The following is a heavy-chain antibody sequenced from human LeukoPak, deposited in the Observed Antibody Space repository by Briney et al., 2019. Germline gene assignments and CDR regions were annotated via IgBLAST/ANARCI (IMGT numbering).Heavy chain of an antibody. CDR3: AREAGYYGSGFYYFDY. CDR2: IYHSGST. J-gene: IGHJ4*02. D-gene: IGHD3-10*01. Sequence: SETLSLTCAVSGYSISSGYYWGWIRQPPGKGLEWIGSIYHSGSTYYNPSLKGRVTISVDTSKNQFSLKLSSVTAADTAVYYCAREAGYYGSGFYYFDYWGQGTLVTVSS. V-gene: IGHV4-38-2*02. CDR1: GYSISSGYY.